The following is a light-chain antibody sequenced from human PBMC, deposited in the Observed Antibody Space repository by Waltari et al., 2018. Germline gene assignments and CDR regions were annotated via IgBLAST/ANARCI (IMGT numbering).Light chain of an antibody. CDR2: NVS. CDR1: SSDIGGFDY. CDR3: ISYTSRTTYV. V-gene: IGLV2-14*01. J-gene: IGLJ1*01. Sequence: QSALTQPASVSGSPGQSITISCTGTSSDIGGFDYVSWYQQHPGKVPSLVIHNVSSRPSGVSNRFSGSKSGNTASLPISGLQAEDEADYYCISYTSRTTYVFGTGTKVTVL.